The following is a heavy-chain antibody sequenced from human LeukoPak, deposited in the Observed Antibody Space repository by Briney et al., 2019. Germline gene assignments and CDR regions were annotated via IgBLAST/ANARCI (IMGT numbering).Heavy chain of an antibody. CDR1: GYTFTSYG. D-gene: IGHD5-18*01. CDR3: ARGGYSYGPGAYYMDV. CDR2: ISAYNGNT. J-gene: IGHJ6*03. Sequence: ASVKVSCKASGYTFTSYGISWVRQAPGQGLEWMGWISAYNGNTNYAQKFQGRVTMTTDTSTSTAYMELRRLRSDDTAVYYCARGGYSYGPGAYYMDVWGKGTTVTVSS. V-gene: IGHV1-18*01.